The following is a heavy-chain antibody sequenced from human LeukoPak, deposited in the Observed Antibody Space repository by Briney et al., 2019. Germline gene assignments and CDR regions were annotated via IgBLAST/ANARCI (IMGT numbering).Heavy chain of an antibody. CDR1: GGTFSSYA. J-gene: IGHJ5*02. CDR3: ARGGPQGWFDP. CDR2: IIPIFGTA. Sequence: SVKVSCKASGGTFSSYAISWVRQAPGQGLEWRGGIIPIFGTANYAQKFQGRVTITADESTSTAYMELSSLRAEDPAVYYCARGGPQGWFDPWGQGTLVTVSS. V-gene: IGHV1-69*01.